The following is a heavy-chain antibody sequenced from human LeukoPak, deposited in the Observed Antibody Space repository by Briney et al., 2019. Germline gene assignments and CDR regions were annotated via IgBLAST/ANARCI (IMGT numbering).Heavy chain of an antibody. Sequence: GASVKVSCKASGYTFTCYYMHWVRQAPGQGLEWMGWINPNSGGTNYAQKFQGRVTMTRDTSISTAYMELSRLRSDDTAVYYCARLIAVAGSPRAFDIWGQGTMVTVSS. J-gene: IGHJ3*02. CDR2: INPNSGGT. CDR1: GYTFTCYY. D-gene: IGHD6-19*01. CDR3: ARLIAVAGSPRAFDI. V-gene: IGHV1-2*02.